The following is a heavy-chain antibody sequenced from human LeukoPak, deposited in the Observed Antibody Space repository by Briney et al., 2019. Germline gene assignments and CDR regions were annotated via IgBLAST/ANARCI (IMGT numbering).Heavy chain of an antibody. D-gene: IGHD3-10*01. CDR3: AKDMRYGSGSYFRFYFDY. Sequence: PGGSLRLSCAASGFTFDDYAMHWVRQAPGKGLEWVSGISWNSGSIGYADSVKGRFTISRDNAKNSLYLQMNSLRAEDTALYCCAKDMRYGSGSYFRFYFDYWGQGTLVTVSS. V-gene: IGHV3-9*01. CDR2: ISWNSGSI. J-gene: IGHJ4*02. CDR1: GFTFDDYA.